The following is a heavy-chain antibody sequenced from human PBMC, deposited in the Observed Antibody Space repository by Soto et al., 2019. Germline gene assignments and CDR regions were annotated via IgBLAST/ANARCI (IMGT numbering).Heavy chain of an antibody. CDR3: EKVDVSTAGSFDS. Sequence: LILSCVFSCFTFSKHCLSLVRQAPGKGLEWASTINPSGDSTFYSGSVKGRFTISRDNSKNTVYLQMNSLSVGDTALYLCEKVDVSTAGSFDSWGQGALVTVSS. CDR2: INPSGDST. D-gene: IGHD6-13*01. J-gene: IGHJ4*02. V-gene: IGHV3-23*01. CDR1: CFTFSKHC.